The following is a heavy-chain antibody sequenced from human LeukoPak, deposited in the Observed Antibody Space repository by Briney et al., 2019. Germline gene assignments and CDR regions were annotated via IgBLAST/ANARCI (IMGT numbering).Heavy chain of an antibody. CDR3: ARESVVEYYFDY. J-gene: IGHJ4*02. V-gene: IGHV1-18*04. CDR2: ISAHNGNT. CDR1: GYTFTSYG. Sequence: ASVKVSCKASGYTFTSYGISWVRQAPGQGLEWMGWISAHNGNTNYAQKLQGRVTMTTDTSTSTAYMELRSLRSDDTAVYYCARESVVEYYFDYWGQGTLVTVSS. D-gene: IGHD2-15*01.